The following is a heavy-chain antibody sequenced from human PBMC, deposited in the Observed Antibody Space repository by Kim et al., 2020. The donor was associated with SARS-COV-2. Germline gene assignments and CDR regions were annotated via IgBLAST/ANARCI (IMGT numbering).Heavy chain of an antibody. Sequence: GGSLRLSCAASGFTFSSYAMSWVRQAPGKGLEWVSAISGSGGSTYYADSVKGRFTISRDNSKNTLYLQMNSLRAEDTAVYYCAKDSQGVVVPAGYYYFDYWGQGTLVTVSS. J-gene: IGHJ4*02. V-gene: IGHV3-23*01. CDR2: ISGSGGST. CDR1: GFTFSSYA. CDR3: AKDSQGVVVPAGYYYFDY. D-gene: IGHD2-2*01.